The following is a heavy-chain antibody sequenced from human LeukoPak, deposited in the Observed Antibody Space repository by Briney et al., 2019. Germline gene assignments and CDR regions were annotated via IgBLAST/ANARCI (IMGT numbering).Heavy chain of an antibody. CDR3: ATLVYSGSRYHFDT. V-gene: IGHV4-59*02. D-gene: IGHD1-26*01. Sequence: SETLSLTCSVSNGAVKNYYWTWIRQPPGQGLEWIGNFLYSGTTTYRASLDSRLIISVDNSKNTVSLRLFSVTAADTAVYYCATLVYSGSRYHFDTWGQGTLATVSS. CDR1: NGAVKNYY. J-gene: IGHJ4*02. CDR2: FLYSGTT.